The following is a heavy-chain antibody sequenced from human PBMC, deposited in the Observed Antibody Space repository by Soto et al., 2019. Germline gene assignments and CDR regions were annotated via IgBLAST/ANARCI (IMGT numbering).Heavy chain of an antibody. CDR2: IYYSGSS. J-gene: IGHJ4*02. CDR1: GGPIGSGDYY. Sequence: SETLSLTCTVSGGPIGSGDYYWSWILHPPGKGLECIGYIYYSGSSYYNPSLKRRVTISVDTSTNQFSLKLSCVTAGDTAVYYCARGKAYFDRNDYGYLDYWPQGSLVTVSS. V-gene: IGHV4-30-4*01. D-gene: IGHD3-22*01. CDR3: ARGKAYFDRNDYGYLDY.